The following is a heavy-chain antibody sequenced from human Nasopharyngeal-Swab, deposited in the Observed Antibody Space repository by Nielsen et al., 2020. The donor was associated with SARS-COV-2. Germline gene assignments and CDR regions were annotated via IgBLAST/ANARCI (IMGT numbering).Heavy chain of an antibody. CDR3: ARDHGPVGDYETWFAP. Sequence: GRSVRSYWGASGCTFNKFAMAWVRQAPGKGLEWVSTINPAAETFYADSARGRFTISRDNSMNTLYLQMNGLRADDTALYYCARDHGPVGDYETWFAPWGQGTLVTVSS. CDR1: GCTFNKFA. J-gene: IGHJ5*02. D-gene: IGHD3-16*01. CDR2: INPAAET. V-gene: IGHV3-23*01.